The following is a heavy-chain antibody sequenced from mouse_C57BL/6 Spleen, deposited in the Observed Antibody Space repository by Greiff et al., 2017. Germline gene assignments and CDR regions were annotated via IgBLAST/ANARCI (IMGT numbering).Heavy chain of an antibody. D-gene: IGHD2-3*01. V-gene: IGHV1-64*01. CDR3: AKSLDGYYGYFDV. Sequence: VQLQQSGAELVKPGASVKLSCKASGYTFTSYWMHWVKQRPGQGLEWIGMIHPNSGSTNYNEKFKSKATLTVDKSSSTAYMQLSSLTSEDSAVYYCAKSLDGYYGYFDVWGTGTTVTVSS. J-gene: IGHJ1*03. CDR2: IHPNSGST. CDR1: GYTFTSYW.